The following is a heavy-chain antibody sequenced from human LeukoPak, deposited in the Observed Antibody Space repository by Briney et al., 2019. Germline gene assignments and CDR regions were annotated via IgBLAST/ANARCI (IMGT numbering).Heavy chain of an antibody. CDR1: GGTFSSYA. CDR3: ARAVGFGELFYFDY. D-gene: IGHD3-10*01. V-gene: IGHV1-69*04. J-gene: IGHJ4*02. Sequence: PVKVSCKASGGTFSSYAISWVRQAPGQGLEWMGRIIPILGIANYAQKFRGRVTITADKSTSTAYMELSSLRSEDTAVYYCARAVGFGELFYFDYWGQGTLVTVSS. CDR2: IIPILGIA.